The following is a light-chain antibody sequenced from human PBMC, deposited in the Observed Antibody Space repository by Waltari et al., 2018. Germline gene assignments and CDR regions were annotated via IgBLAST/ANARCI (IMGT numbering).Light chain of an antibody. V-gene: IGKV3-11*01. CDR3: QQRRDWPLT. CDR1: QSVTNY. J-gene: IGKJ4*01. CDR2: DTS. Sequence: DIVLTQSPAILSLSPGERASLSCRASQSVTNYLAWYQQKPGQAPRLLIYDTSNRATGIPARFSGSGFGTDFTLTISSLEPEDFAVYYCQQRRDWPLTFGGGTEVEIK.